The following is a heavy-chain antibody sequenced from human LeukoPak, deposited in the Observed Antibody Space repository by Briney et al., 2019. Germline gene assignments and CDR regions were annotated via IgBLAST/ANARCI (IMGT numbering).Heavy chain of an antibody. CDR3: ASRFCTSTSPTCPGDFDY. D-gene: IGHD2-2*01. CDR1: GYXFTAYY. Sequence: ASVKVSCKASGYXFTAYYIHWVRQAPGQGLEWMGWINPNSGTTDYAQKFQGRVTMTRDASITTAYMQLARLRSDDTAVYYCASRFCTSTSPTCPGDFDYWGQGTLVTVSS. J-gene: IGHJ4*02. CDR2: INPNSGTT. V-gene: IGHV1-2*02.